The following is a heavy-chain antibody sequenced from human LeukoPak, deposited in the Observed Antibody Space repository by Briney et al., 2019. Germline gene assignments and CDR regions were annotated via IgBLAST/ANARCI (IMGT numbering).Heavy chain of an antibody. CDR3: ARLEGASPYYGMDV. J-gene: IGHJ6*02. Sequence: SETLSFTCTVSGGSISSSSYYWGWIRQPPGKGLEWIGSIYYSGSTYYNPSLKSRVTISVDTSKNQFSLKLSSVTAADTAVYYCARLEGASPYYGMDVWGQGTTVTVSS. D-gene: IGHD1-26*01. V-gene: IGHV4-39*01. CDR1: GGSISSSSYY. CDR2: IYYSGST.